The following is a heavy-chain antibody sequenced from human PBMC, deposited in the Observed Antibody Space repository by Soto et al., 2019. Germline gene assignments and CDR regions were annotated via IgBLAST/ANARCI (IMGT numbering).Heavy chain of an antibody. J-gene: IGHJ4*02. V-gene: IGHV4-30-4*01. CDR2: ISYRVDT. CDR3: ARVAGVAYCGGDCYHFDY. Sequence: QVQLQESGPGLVKPSQTLSLTCTVSGDSFSSDDYYWSWMRQPPGKGLEWNGYISYRVDTYYSPSLQSRVTMSVGTSTTQFSLNVSSVTAADSGGYYCARVAGVAYCGGDCYHFDYWGQGTLVTVSS. D-gene: IGHD2-21*02. CDR1: GDSFSSDDYY.